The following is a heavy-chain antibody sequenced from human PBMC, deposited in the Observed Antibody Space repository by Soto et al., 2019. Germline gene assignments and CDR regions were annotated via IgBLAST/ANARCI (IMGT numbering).Heavy chain of an antibody. CDR2: INYRGST. CDR1: GGSFTGYY. V-gene: IGHV4-34*01. D-gene: IGHD3-3*01. CDR3: VRGQPHRITIFEVVIRSYDYGMDV. Sequence: SETLSLTCAVYGGSFTGYYWTWIRQTPGKGLEWIGEINYRGSTYYNPSLEILITMAVDTSKNQFSLKLSSVTAADTAVYFCVRGQPHRITIFEVVIRSYDYGMDVWGQGTTVTVSS. J-gene: IGHJ6*02.